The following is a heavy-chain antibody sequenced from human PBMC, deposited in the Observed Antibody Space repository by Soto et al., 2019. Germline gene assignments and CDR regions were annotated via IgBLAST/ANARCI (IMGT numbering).Heavy chain of an antibody. CDR3: ARGGIPADKLLGLSGY. V-gene: IGHV1-8*01. CDR2: MNPNSGNT. D-gene: IGHD2-2*01. Sequence: QVQLVQSGAEVKKPGASVKVSCKAAVYTFTSYDINWERQATGQGLEWMGWMNPNSGNTGYEQKFQGRVTMTGNTSICTAYMELSSLISEDTAVYYCARGGIPADKLLGLSGYWGQGPLVTLSS. CDR1: VYTFTSYD. J-gene: IGHJ4*02.